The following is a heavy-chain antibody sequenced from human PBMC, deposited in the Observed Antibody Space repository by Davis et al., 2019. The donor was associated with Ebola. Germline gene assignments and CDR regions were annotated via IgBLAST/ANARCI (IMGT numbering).Heavy chain of an antibody. Sequence: GGSLRPSCAASGFTFSSYGMHWVRQAPGKGLEWVSAISGSGGSTYYADSVKGRFTISRDNSKNTLYLQMNSLRAEDTAVYYCAKVRSYDAFDIWGQGTMVTVSS. J-gene: IGHJ3*02. CDR3: AKVRSYDAFDI. CDR1: GFTFSSYG. CDR2: ISGSGGST. V-gene: IGHV3-23*01.